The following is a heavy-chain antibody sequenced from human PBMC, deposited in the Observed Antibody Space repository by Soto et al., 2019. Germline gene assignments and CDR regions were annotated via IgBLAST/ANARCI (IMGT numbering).Heavy chain of an antibody. CDR3: ARGPGLYSGSYDLDY. D-gene: IGHD1-26*01. J-gene: IGHJ4*02. V-gene: IGHV1-18*01. CDR1: GYTFISYS. CDR2: ISGYNGNT. Sequence: QVQLVQSGAEVEKPGASVKVSCKASGYTFISYSITWVRQAPGQGLEWMGWISGYNGNTNYAQSIQDRATMTTDTSTTTAYMELWSLRSDDTAVYYCARGPGLYSGSYDLDYWGQGTLVTVSS.